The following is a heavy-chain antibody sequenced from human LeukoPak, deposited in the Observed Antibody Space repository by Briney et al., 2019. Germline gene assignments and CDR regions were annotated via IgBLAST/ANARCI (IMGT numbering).Heavy chain of an antibody. Sequence: SETLSLTCTVSGGSVSSDNYYWTWIRQPPGKGLQWIGYISYSGSTNYNPSLKSRVTISLHASKNQFSLRLSSLTAADTAVYYCARRHYYNGRAYYFLDYWGQGALVTVSS. D-gene: IGHD3-22*01. CDR3: ARRHYYNGRAYYFLDY. V-gene: IGHV4-61*01. J-gene: IGHJ4*02. CDR1: GGSVSSDNYY. CDR2: ISYSGST.